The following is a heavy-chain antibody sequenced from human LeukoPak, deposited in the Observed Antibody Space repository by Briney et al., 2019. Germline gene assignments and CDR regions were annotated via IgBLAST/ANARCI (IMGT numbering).Heavy chain of an antibody. J-gene: IGHJ4*02. V-gene: IGHV6-1*01. D-gene: IGHD3-16*01. CDR1: GDSVSSNSAD. Sequence: SQTLSLTCDISGDSVSSNSADWNWLRQSPSRGLEWLGRTYYRSKWYKDNAVSVKSRITISADTSKNQFSLQLNSVTPEDTAVYYCARSISGLGDWGQGTLVTVSS. CDR3: ARSISGLGD. CDR2: TYYRSKWYK.